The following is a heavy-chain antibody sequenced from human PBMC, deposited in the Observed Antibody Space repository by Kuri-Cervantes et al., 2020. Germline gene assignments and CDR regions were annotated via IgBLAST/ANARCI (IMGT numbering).Heavy chain of an antibody. CDR3: ARQARNYYDMRAFDI. V-gene: IGHV4-39*01. D-gene: IGHD3-22*01. CDR1: GGSISSSSYY. J-gene: IGHJ3*02. Sequence: SETLSLTYTVSGGSISSSSYYWGWIRQPPGKGLEWIGSIYYSGSTYYNPSLKSRVTISVDTSKNQFSLKLSSVTAADTAVYYCARQARNYYDMRAFDIWGQGTMVTVSS. CDR2: IYYSGST.